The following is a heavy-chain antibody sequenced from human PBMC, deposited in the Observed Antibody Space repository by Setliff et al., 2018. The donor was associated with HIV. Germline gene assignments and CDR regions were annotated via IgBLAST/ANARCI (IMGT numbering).Heavy chain of an antibody. CDR1: GFTFNNYG. J-gene: IGHJ3*02. CDR3: ARDTEMITTTDAFDI. CDR2: ISYHERDT. V-gene: IGHV3-30*03. Sequence: GESLKIFCGASGFTFNNYGMHWVRRAPGKGLEWVASISYHERDTFYVDSVKGRFTISRDNAENSLYLQMNSLRAEDTAVYYCARDTEMITTTDAFDIWGQGTMVTVSS. D-gene: IGHD3-22*01.